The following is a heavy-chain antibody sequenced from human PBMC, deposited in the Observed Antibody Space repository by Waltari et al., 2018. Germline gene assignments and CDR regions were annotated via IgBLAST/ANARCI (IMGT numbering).Heavy chain of an antibody. D-gene: IGHD2-21*01. CDR1: GFTFSSYS. CDR3: TVVIAMDDAFDI. CDR2: ISSSSSTI. Sequence: EVQLVESGGGLVQPGGSLRLSCAASGFTFSSYSMNWVRQAPGKGLEWVSYISSSSSTIYYADSVKGRFTISRDNAKNSLYLQMNSLRAEDTAVYYCTVVIAMDDAFDIWGQGTMVTVSS. V-gene: IGHV3-48*04. J-gene: IGHJ3*02.